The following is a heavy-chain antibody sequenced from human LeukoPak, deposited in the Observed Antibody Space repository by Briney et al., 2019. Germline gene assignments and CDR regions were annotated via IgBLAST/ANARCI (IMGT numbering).Heavy chain of an antibody. CDR3: ARGRYFDWYDY. Sequence: SQTLSLTCAISGDSVSSDSAAWSWIRQSPSRGLEWLGRTYYRSRWHLDYAVSVESRITITPDTSKNQFSLQPNSVTPEDTAVYYCARGRYFDWYDYWGQGTLVTVSS. CDR2: TYYRSRWHL. J-gene: IGHJ4*02. CDR1: GDSVSSDSAA. D-gene: IGHD3-9*01. V-gene: IGHV6-1*01.